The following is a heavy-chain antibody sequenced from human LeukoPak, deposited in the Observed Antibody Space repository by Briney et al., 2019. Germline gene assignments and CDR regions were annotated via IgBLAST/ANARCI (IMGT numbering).Heavy chain of an antibody. D-gene: IGHD2-2*01. V-gene: IGHV4-34*01. CDR2: INHSGNT. J-gene: IGHJ4*02. CDR3: ANHLACGSTSCPPFDY. Sequence: SSETLSLTCAVYGGSFSGYYWSWIRQPPGKGLEWIGEINHSGNTNYNPSLKSRVTISVDTSKNQFSLKLSSVTAADTAVYYCANHLACGSTSCPPFDYWGQGTLVTVSS. CDR1: GGSFSGYY.